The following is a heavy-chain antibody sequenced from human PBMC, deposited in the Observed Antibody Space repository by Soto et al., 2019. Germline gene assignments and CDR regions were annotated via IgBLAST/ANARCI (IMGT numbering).Heavy chain of an antibody. CDR1: GGSISSYY. J-gene: IGHJ6*02. CDR3: ARDCSVNQRWLRGYYGMDV. D-gene: IGHD5-12*01. V-gene: IGHV4-59*01. CDR2: IYYSGST. Sequence: TSETLSLTCTVSGGSISSYYWSWIRQPPGKGLEWIGYIYYSGSTNYNPSLKSRVTISVDTSKNQFSLKLSSVTAADTAVHYCARDCSVNQRWLRGYYGMDVWGQGTTVTVSS.